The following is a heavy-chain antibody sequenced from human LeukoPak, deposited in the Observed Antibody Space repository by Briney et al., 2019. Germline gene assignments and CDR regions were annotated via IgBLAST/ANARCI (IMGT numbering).Heavy chain of an antibody. J-gene: IGHJ4*02. CDR1: GASFSGYY. CDR3: ARGLRGYSYGARRDDY. Sequence: SETLSLTCAVYGASFSGYYWSWIRQPPGKGLEWIGEINHSGSTNYNPSLKSRVTISVDTSKNQFSLKLSSVTAADTAVYYCARGLRGYSYGARRDDYWGQGTLVTVSS. V-gene: IGHV4-34*01. CDR2: INHSGST. D-gene: IGHD5-18*01.